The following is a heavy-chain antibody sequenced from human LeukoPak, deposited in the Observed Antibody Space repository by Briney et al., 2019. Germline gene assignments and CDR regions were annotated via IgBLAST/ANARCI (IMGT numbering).Heavy chain of an antibody. CDR1: GYTFTGYY. Sequence: GASVKVSCKASGYTFTGYYMHWVRQAPGQGLEWMGWISAYNGNTNYAQKLQGRVTMTTDTSTRTAYMELRSLRSDDTAVYYCARDFLEMATNTLNNFDYWGQGTLVTVSS. V-gene: IGHV1-18*04. CDR2: ISAYNGNT. CDR3: ARDFLEMATNTLNNFDY. D-gene: IGHD5-24*01. J-gene: IGHJ4*02.